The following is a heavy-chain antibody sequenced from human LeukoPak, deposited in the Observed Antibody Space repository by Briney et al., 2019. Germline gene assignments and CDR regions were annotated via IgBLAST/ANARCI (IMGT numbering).Heavy chain of an antibody. J-gene: IGHJ4*02. Sequence: GGSLRLSCAASGFTVSSNYMSWVRQAPGKGLEWVSVIYSGGSTYYADSVKGRFTISRDNSKNTLYLQMNSLRAEDTAVYYCARDHTPIAAAGGGTFYDYWGQGTLVTVSS. D-gene: IGHD6-13*01. CDR1: GFTVSSNY. CDR2: IYSGGST. CDR3: ARDHTPIAAAGGGTFYDY. V-gene: IGHV3-66*01.